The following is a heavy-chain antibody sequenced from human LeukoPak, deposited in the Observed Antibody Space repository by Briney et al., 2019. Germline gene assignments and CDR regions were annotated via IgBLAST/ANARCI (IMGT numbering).Heavy chain of an antibody. CDR2: IKQEGSEK. CDR1: GFTFSSYW. J-gene: IGHJ3*02. V-gene: IGHV3-7*03. CDR3: AGERNAFDI. Sequence: GESLRLSCAASGFTFSSYWMSWVRQAPGKGLEWVANIKQEGSEKYYVDSVKGRFTISRDNAKNSLYLQMNSLRAEDTAVYYCAGERNAFDIWGQGTMVTVSS.